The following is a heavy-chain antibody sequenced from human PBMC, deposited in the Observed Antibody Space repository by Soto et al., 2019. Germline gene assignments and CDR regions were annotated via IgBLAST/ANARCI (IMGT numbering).Heavy chain of an antibody. V-gene: IGHV4-38-2*01. J-gene: IGHJ6*02. CDR1: GYSISSGYY. D-gene: IGHD3-3*01. CDR2: IYHSGST. Sequence: PSETLSLTCAVSGYSISSGYYWGWIRQPPGKGLEWIGSIYHSGSTYYNPSLKSRVTISVDTSKNQFSLKLSSVTAADTAVYYCARGTRTDGDFWSGSYYYYYGMDVWGQGTTVTVSS. CDR3: ARGTRTDGDFWSGSYYYYYGMDV.